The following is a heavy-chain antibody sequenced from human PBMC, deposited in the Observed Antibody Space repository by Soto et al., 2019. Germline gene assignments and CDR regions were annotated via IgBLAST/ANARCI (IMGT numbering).Heavy chain of an antibody. CDR1: GYSFTSYW. V-gene: IGHV5-51*01. CDR2: IYPGDSDT. Sequence: PGESLKISCKGSGYSFTSYWIGWVRQMPGKGLEWMGIIYPGDSDTRYSPSFQGQVTISADKSISTAYLQWSSLKASDTAMYYCATTSVGTTSHYHYYMAVWGKGTTVTVSS. D-gene: IGHD1-26*01. J-gene: IGHJ6*03. CDR3: ATTSVGTTSHYHYYMAV.